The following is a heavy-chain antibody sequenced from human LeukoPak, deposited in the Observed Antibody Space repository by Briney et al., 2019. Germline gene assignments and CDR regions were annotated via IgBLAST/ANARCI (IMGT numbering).Heavy chain of an antibody. J-gene: IGHJ4*02. V-gene: IGHV4-34*01. CDR2: INHSGST. D-gene: IGHD3-10*01. CDR3: ARGPLSLLWFGEFRYYFDY. Sequence: KPSETLSLTCAVYGGSFSGYYWSWIRQPPGKRLEWIGEINHSGSTNYNPSLKSRVTISVDTSKNQFSLKLSSVTAADTAVYYCARGPLSLLWFGEFRYYFDYWGQGTLVIVSS. CDR1: GGSFSGYY.